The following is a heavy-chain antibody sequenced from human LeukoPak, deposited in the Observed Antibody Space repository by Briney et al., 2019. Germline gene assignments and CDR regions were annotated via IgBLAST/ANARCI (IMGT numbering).Heavy chain of an antibody. CDR2: INSDGSST. D-gene: IGHD3-9*01. J-gene: IGHJ6*02. CDR3: ARDRGIRYFDWSTGLYYYYGMDV. CDR1: GFTVSSSY. V-gene: IGHV3-74*01. Sequence: GGSLRLSCAVSGFTVSSSYMSWVRQAPGKGLVWVSRINSDGSSTSYADSVKGRFTISRDNAKNTLYLQMNSLRAEDTAVYYCARDRGIRYFDWSTGLYYYYGMDVWGQGTTVTVSS.